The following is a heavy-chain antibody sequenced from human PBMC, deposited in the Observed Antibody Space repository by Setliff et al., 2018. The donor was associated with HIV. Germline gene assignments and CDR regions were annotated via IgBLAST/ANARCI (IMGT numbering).Heavy chain of an antibody. Sequence: GGSLRLSCEASGFSFSTSAMSWVRQVPGKGLEWVSSISGSGISSHYLGSVKGRFTISRDNSKNTLYLQMSSLRVEDTAVYYCAMGGGVFDLWGRGTLVTVSS. CDR1: GFSFSTSA. V-gene: IGHV3-23*01. D-gene: IGHD3-16*01. J-gene: IGHJ2*01. CDR3: AMGGGVFDL. CDR2: ISGSGISS.